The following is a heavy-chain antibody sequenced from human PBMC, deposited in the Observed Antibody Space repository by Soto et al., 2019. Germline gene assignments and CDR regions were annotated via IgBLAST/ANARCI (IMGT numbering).Heavy chain of an antibody. J-gene: IGHJ3*02. Sequence: QVQLVQSGAEVKKPGSSVKVSCKASGGTFSSYTISWVRQAPGQGLEWMGRIIPILGIANYAQKFQGRVTITADKSTSTAYMELSSLRSEDTAVYYCARLGWGYYDDSSGYLDAFDIWGQGTMVTVSS. V-gene: IGHV1-69*02. CDR3: ARLGWGYYDDSSGYLDAFDI. D-gene: IGHD3-22*01. CDR2: IIPILGIA. CDR1: GGTFSSYT.